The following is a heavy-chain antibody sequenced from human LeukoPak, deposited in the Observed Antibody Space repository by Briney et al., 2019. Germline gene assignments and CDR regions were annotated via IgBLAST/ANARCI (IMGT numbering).Heavy chain of an antibody. CDR2: INPNSGGT. CDR3: AREGVGATGAVDY. Sequence: ASVKGSCKASGCTFTGYYMHWVRQAPGQGLEWMGWINPNSGGTNYAQKFQGRVTMTRDTSISTAYMELSRLRSDDTAVYYCAREGVGATGAVDYWGQGTLVTVSS. CDR1: GCTFTGYY. J-gene: IGHJ4*02. V-gene: IGHV1-2*02. D-gene: IGHD1-26*01.